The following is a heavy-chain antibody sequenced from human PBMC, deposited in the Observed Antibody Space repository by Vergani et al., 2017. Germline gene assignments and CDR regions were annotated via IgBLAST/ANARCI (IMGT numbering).Heavy chain of an antibody. V-gene: IGHV5-51*03. CDR2: IYPGDSNT. Sequence: EVQLVQSGAEVKKPGESLKISCNASGYSFTPYWIGWVRPMPGKGLGSMGIIYPGDSNTRYRPSFQAQVTISADKSSSTAYLQWSSLKASDTAMYYCARGVYGSGDYWGQGTLVTVSS. J-gene: IGHJ4*02. D-gene: IGHD1-26*01. CDR1: GYSFTPYW. CDR3: ARGVYGSGDY.